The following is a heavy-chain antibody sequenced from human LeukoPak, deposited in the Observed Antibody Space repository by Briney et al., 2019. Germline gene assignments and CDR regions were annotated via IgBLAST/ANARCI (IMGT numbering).Heavy chain of an antibody. D-gene: IGHD3-10*01. CDR1: GYTFTGYY. CDR3: ARVRWFGELDAFDI. V-gene: IGHV1-2*02. J-gene: IGHJ3*02. Sequence: ASVKVSCKASGYTFTGYYMHWVRQAPGHGLTWMGWINPNSGGTNYVQKFQGRVTMTRDSSISTAYMELSRLRSDDTAVYYCARVRWFGELDAFDIWGQGTMVTVSS. CDR2: INPNSGGT.